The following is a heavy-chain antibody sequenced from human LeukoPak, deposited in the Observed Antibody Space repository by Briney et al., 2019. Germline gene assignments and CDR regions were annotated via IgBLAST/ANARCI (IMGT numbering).Heavy chain of an antibody. J-gene: IGHJ5*02. V-gene: IGHV4-31*03. Sequence: NPSETLSLTCTVSGGSISSGGYYWSWIRQHPGKGLEWIGYIYYSGSTYYNPSLKSRVTISVDTSKNQFSLKLSSVTAADTAVYYCAGRMVRGFGLGWFDPWGQGTLVTVSS. CDR1: GGSISSGGYY. CDR2: IYYSGST. D-gene: IGHD3-10*01. CDR3: AGRMVRGFGLGWFDP.